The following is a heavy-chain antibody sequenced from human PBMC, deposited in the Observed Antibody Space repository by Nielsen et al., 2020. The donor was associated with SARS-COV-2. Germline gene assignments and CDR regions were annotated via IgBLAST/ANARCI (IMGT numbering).Heavy chain of an antibody. CDR2: MYYSGST. D-gene: IGHD3-16*02. CDR3: ARGAYGPYYVWGSYRYFDY. J-gene: IGHJ4*02. Sequence: PGKGLEWIGSMYYSGSTYYDPSLKSRVTISVGTSKNQFSLKLSSVTAADTAVYYCARGAYGPYYVWGSYRYFDYWGQGTLVTVSS. V-gene: IGHV4-39*07.